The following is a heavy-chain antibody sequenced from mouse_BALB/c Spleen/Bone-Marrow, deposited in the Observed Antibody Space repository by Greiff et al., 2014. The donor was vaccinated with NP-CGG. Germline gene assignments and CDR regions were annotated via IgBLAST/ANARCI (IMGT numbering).Heavy chain of an antibody. D-gene: IGHD2-1*01. V-gene: IGHV1S135*01. CDR1: GYAFTSYN. J-gene: IGHJ3*01. Sequence: SVKVSCKASGYAFTSYNMYWVKQSHGKSLEWIGHIDPYNGGTSYNQKFKGKATLTVDKSSSTAYMHLNSLTSEDSAVDYCAREDYGKGFASWGQGTLVTVSA. CDR2: IDPYNGGT. CDR3: AREDYGKGFAS.